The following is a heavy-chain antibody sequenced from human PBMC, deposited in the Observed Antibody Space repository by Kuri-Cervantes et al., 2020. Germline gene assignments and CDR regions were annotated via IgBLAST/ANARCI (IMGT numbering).Heavy chain of an antibody. D-gene: IGHD5-12*01. J-gene: IGHJ4*02. CDR3: SLCESGSLGRAVPGGDY. CDR1: GFTFSNYW. Sequence: ETLSLTCAASGFTFSNYWMSWVRQAPGKGLEWVANIKKDGSQKSYVGSVKGRFTISRDNAKKLLYLQMNSLRAEDTAVYYCSLCESGSLGRAVPGGDYWGQGTLVTVSS. V-gene: IGHV3-7*01. CDR2: IKKDGSQK.